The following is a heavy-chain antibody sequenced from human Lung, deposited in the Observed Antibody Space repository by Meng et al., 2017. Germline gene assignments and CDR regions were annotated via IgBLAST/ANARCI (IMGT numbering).Heavy chain of an antibody. V-gene: IGHV3-21*01. J-gene: IGHJ4*02. CDR2: ISSDSRYI. D-gene: IGHD2-15*01. Sequence: EVQLVESGGGRVTPGGSRRRCCAASGFTFSNYSMNWVRPAPGKELEWVSSISSDSRYIFYADSVKGRFTISRDNGKKLLYLQMNSLSPEDTAVFYCARFETVGVATGDFWGQGTLVTVSS. CDR1: GFTFSNYS. CDR3: ARFETVGVATGDF.